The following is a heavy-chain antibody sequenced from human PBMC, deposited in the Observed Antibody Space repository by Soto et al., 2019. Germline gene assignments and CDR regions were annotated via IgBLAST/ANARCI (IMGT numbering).Heavy chain of an antibody. Sequence: GGSLRLSCAASGFTFSIYAMIWVRQAPGKGLEWVSGISWNSGSIGYADSVKGRFTISRGNSKNTLYLQMNSLRAEDTAVYYCARPYNRLHNYYYYYGMDVWGQGTTVTVSS. CDR2: ISWNSGSI. D-gene: IGHD6-25*01. CDR1: GFTFSIYA. V-gene: IGHV3-9*01. J-gene: IGHJ6*02. CDR3: ARPYNRLHNYYYYYGMDV.